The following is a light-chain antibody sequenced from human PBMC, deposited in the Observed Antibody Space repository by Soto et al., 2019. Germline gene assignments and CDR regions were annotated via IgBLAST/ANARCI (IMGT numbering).Light chain of an antibody. CDR3: QQYGSSGT. V-gene: IGKV3-20*01. CDR2: GAS. CDR1: QSVSNNY. J-gene: IGKJ1*01. Sequence: EILLTQSRGTLSLSPGERATLSCMASQSVSNNYLAWYQQKPGQAPRLLIYGASNRATGIPDRFSGSGSGTDLTLTISRLEPEDFAVYYCQQYGSSGTFGQGTKVDIK.